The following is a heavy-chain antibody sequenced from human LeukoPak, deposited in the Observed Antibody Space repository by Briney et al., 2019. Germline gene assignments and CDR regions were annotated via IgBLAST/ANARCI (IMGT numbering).Heavy chain of an antibody. V-gene: IGHV4-4*07. J-gene: IGHJ2*01. CDR2: IYTNGTV. Sequence: SETLSLTCTVSGASVTSYYWSWIRQPVGKGLEWFGRIYTNGTVNYNPSLKSRVTMSRETSKNQFFLKLTSVTAADTAVYYCARLLGSSGYAGDWYFDLWGRGILVTVSS. D-gene: IGHD3-22*01. CDR1: GASVTSYY. CDR3: ARLLGSSGYAGDWYFDL.